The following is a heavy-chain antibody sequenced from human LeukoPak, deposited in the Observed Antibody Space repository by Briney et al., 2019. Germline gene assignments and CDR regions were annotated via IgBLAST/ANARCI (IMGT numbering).Heavy chain of an antibody. CDR3: ARHFTGPGTYTPYFGMDV. V-gene: IGHV4-59*08. J-gene: IGHJ6*02. Sequence: SETLALPCTVSGGSIRSYYCSWIRQPPGKGLEWVGYDYYSGSTSYNPSLKSRVTISVDASKNQFSLKLSSVTAADTAVYYCARHFTGPGTYTPYFGMDVWGQGTTVTVSS. CDR1: GGSIRSYY. CDR2: DYYSGST. D-gene: IGHD3-16*01.